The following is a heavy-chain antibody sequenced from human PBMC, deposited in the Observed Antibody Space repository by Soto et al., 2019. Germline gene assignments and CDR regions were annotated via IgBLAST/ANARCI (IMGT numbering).Heavy chain of an antibody. CDR1: GGTFSSYT. J-gene: IGHJ4*02. Sequence: QVQLVQSGAEVKKPGSSVKVSCKASGGTFSSYTISWVRQAPGQGLEWMGRIIPILGIANYAQKFQGRVTITADKCTSRADRELSSLRSEDTVMYYCAGGCYYYDSSGYYSDYWGQGTLVTVSS. CDR2: IIPILGIA. V-gene: IGHV1-69*02. D-gene: IGHD3-22*01. CDR3: AGGCYYYDSSGYYSDY.